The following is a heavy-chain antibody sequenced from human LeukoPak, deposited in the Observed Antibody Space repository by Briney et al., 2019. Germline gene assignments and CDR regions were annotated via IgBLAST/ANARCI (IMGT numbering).Heavy chain of an antibody. Sequence: PSETLSLTCTVSGGSISSDYWSWIRQPPGRGLEWSGEIYYSGSTNYNPSLKSRVTISVDTSKNQFSLKLSSVTAADTAVYYCARDQGAVAAYFDYWGQGTLVTVSS. J-gene: IGHJ4*02. CDR2: IYYSGST. CDR3: ARDQGAVAAYFDY. D-gene: IGHD6-19*01. CDR1: GGSISSDY. V-gene: IGHV4-59*01.